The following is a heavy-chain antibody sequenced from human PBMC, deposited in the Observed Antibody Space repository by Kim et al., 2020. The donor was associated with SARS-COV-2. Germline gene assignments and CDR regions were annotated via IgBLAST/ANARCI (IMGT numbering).Heavy chain of an antibody. Sequence: GGSLRLSCAASGFTFSYYDIHWVREAAGKGLEWVSAVSAAGDTYYADSVKGRFIISREDATNSLYLHMYSLTAGDTAVYYCVRAEYGSGSPKCGLDVWGQGTTVTVSS. CDR2: VSAAGDT. CDR3: VRAEYGSGSPKCGLDV. V-gene: IGHV3-13*04. CDR1: GFTFSYYD. J-gene: IGHJ6*02. D-gene: IGHD3-10*01.